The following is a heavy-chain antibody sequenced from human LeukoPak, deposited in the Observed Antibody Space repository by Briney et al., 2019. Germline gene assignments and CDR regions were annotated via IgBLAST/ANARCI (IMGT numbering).Heavy chain of an antibody. CDR1: GYSISSGNY. Sequence: SETLSLTCSVSGYSISSGNYWGWIRLPPGKGLQWIGSIYHSGSTYYNPSLKSRVTISVDTSKNQFSLKLSSVTAADTAVYYCAKGYCRGNSCYDDRGAFVYWGQGTLVTVSS. CDR3: AKGYCRGNSCYDDRGAFVY. CDR2: IYHSGST. J-gene: IGHJ4*02. V-gene: IGHV4-38-2*02. D-gene: IGHD2-2*01.